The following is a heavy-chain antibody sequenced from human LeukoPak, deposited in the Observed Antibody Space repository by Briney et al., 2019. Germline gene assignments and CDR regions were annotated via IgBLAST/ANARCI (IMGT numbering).Heavy chain of an antibody. CDR1: GYTFTSYY. J-gene: IGHJ3*02. Sequence: GASVKVSCKASGYTFTSYYMHWVRQAPGQGLEWMGIINPSGGSTSYAQKFQGRVTMTRDTSTSTVYMELSSLRSEDTAVYYCAREVASESGSASNAFDIWSQGTMVTVSS. D-gene: IGHD1-1*01. CDR3: AREVASESGSASNAFDI. CDR2: INPSGGST. V-gene: IGHV1-46*01.